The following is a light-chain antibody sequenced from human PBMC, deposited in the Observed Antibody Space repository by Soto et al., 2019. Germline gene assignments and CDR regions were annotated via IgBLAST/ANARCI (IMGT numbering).Light chain of an antibody. Sequence: QSVLTQPASVSGSPGQSITICCTGTSSDIGAYDYVSWYQQHPGKAPKLIIYEVHNRPSGVSNRFSGSKSGTTASLTISGLQAEDEADYYCSSYRSTITFYVFGTGTKLTVL. CDR1: SSDIGAYDY. J-gene: IGLJ1*01. CDR2: EVH. CDR3: SSYRSTITFYV. V-gene: IGLV2-14*01.